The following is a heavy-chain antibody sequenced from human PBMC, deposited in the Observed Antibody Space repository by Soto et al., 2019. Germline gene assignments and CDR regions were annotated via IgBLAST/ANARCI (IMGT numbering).Heavy chain of an antibody. CDR2: TYYRSKWYN. V-gene: IGHV6-1*01. Sequence: PSQTLSLTCAISGDSVSSNSAAWNWIRQSPSRGLEWLGRTYYRSKWYNDYAVSVKSRITINPDTSKNQFSLQLNSVTPEDTAVYYCARVARYSSGWQDAFDIWGQGTMVTVSS. CDR3: ARVARYSSGWQDAFDI. D-gene: IGHD6-19*01. CDR1: GDSVSSNSAA. J-gene: IGHJ3*02.